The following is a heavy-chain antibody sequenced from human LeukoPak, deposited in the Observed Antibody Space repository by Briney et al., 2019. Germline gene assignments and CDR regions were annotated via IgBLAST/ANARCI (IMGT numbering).Heavy chain of an antibody. CDR2: ISWNSGTI. CDR1: GFTFDDYA. D-gene: IGHD6-19*01. J-gene: IGHJ4*02. CDR3: AKDAGISVAGPFDF. Sequence: GGSLRLSCAASGFTFDDYAMHWVRQAPGKGLEWDSGISWNSGTIAYADSVKGRFTISRDNAKNSLYLQMNSLRAEDTALYYCAKDAGISVAGPFDFWGQGALVSVSS. V-gene: IGHV3-9*01.